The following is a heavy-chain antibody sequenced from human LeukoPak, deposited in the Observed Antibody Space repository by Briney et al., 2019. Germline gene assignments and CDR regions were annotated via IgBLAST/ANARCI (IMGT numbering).Heavy chain of an antibody. J-gene: IGHJ3*01. D-gene: IGHD3-22*01. Sequence: GGSLRLSCAASGLTFSNYWMSWVRQAPGKGLEWVANIKKDETEKYYVDSVKGRFTISRDNAKSSLYLQMNSLRAEDTAVYYCTRLRNSGYSINWGQGTMVTVSS. V-gene: IGHV3-7*01. CDR1: GLTFSNYW. CDR2: IKKDETEK. CDR3: TRLRNSGYSIN.